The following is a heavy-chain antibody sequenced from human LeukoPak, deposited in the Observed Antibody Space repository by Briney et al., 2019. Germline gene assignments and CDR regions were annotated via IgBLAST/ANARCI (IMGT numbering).Heavy chain of an antibody. D-gene: IGHD3-10*01. J-gene: IGHJ4*02. CDR2: IKSKTDGGTT. CDR1: GFTFSNAW. Sequence: MPGGSLRLSCAASGFTFSNAWMSWVRQAPGKGLEWVGRIKSKTDGGTTDYAARVKGRFTSARDDSKNTLYLQMNSLKTEDTAVYYCTTDRFWGSGSYYRPDLDYWGQGTLVTVSS. V-gene: IGHV3-15*01. CDR3: TTDRFWGSGSYYRPDLDY.